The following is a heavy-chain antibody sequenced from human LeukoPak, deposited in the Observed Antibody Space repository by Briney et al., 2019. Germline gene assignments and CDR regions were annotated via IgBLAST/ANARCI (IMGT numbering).Heavy chain of an antibody. CDR1: GFTFSSYS. V-gene: IGHV3-21*01. J-gene: IGHJ3*02. D-gene: IGHD3-22*01. CDR2: ISSSSSYI. CDR3: ARAPWYYYDSRQHDAFDI. Sequence: GGSLRLSCAASGFTFSSYSMNWVRQAPGKGLEWVSSISSSSSYIYYADSVKGRFTISRDNAKNSLCLQMNSLRAEDTAVYYCARAPWYYYDSRQHDAFDIWGQGTMVTVSS.